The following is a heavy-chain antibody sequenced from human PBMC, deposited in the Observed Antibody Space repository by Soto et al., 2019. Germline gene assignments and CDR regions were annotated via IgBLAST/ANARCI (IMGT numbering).Heavy chain of an antibody. CDR1: GYTFTSYG. CDR2: ISAYNGNT. Sequence: ASVKVSCKASGYTFTSYGISWVRQAPGQGLERMGWISAYNGNTNYAQKLQGRVTMTTDTSTSTAYMELRSLRSDDTAVYYCAISRFLITQQLVPGYYYYGMDVWGQGTTVTVSS. V-gene: IGHV1-18*01. J-gene: IGHJ6*02. D-gene: IGHD6-13*01. CDR3: AISRFLITQQLVPGYYYYGMDV.